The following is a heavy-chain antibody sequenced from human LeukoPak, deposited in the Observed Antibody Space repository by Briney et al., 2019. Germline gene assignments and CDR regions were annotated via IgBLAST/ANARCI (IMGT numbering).Heavy chain of an antibody. CDR2: INHRGVT. Sequence: SETLSLTCAVYGGSFSGYFCWIRQSPGKGLEWIGEINHRGVTNYRPSLGGRVSIFTDRSLNQFSLGLTSVTAADTGTYYCASGPGTSVIRGVSPKYWGQGTPVTVSS. J-gene: IGHJ4*02. V-gene: IGHV4-34*01. CDR3: ASGPGTSVIRGVSPKY. CDR1: GGSFSGYF. D-gene: IGHD3-10*01.